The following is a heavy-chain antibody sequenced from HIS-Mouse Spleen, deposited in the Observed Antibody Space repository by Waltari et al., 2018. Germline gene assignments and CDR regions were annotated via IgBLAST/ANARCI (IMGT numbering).Heavy chain of an antibody. Sequence: QITLKESGPTLVKPTQTLTPTCPFPGFSLSTSGAGVGWIRPPPGKALEWLALIYWNDDKRYIPSLKSRLTITKDTSKNQVVLTMTNMDPVDTATYYCAHRRDWYFDLWGRGTLVTVSS. CDR2: IYWNDDK. CDR1: GFSLSTSGAG. CDR3: AHRRDWYFDL. J-gene: IGHJ2*01. V-gene: IGHV2-5*01.